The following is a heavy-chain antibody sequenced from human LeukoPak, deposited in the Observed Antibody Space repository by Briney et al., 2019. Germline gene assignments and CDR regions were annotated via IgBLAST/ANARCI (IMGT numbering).Heavy chain of an antibody. Sequence: ASVKVSCKASGYTFTGYYMHWVRQAPGQGLEWMGWINPNSGGTNYAQKFQGRVTMTRDTSIGTAYMELTSLTSEDTAVYYCARNLNPRRLDPWGQGTLVTVSS. V-gene: IGHV1-2*02. CDR3: ARNLNPRRLDP. CDR1: GYTFTGYY. J-gene: IGHJ5*02. D-gene: IGHD1-14*01. CDR2: INPNSGGT.